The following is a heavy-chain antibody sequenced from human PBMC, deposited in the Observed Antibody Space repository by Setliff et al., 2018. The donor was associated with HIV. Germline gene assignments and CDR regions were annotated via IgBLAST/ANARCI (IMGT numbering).Heavy chain of an antibody. CDR1: GGSIMSDGYY. V-gene: IGHV4-31*03. CDR2: IYNRGYT. D-gene: IGHD2-15*01. Sequence: SETLSLTCTVSGGSIMSDGYYWNWIRQRPGKGLEWIGYIYNRGYTYYNPSLKSRVTTSIDTSQNQFSLRLSSVTVADTAVYYCARATTPSSPPDVWGQGTLVTVSS. CDR3: ARATTPSSPPDV. J-gene: IGHJ4*02.